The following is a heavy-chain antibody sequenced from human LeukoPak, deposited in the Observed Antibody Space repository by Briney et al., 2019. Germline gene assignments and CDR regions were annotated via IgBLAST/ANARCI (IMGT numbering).Heavy chain of an antibody. CDR3: ARGLYSSSWYSHYYYYYMDV. D-gene: IGHD6-13*01. V-gene: IGHV1-2*02. CDR1: GYTFTGYY. CDR2: INPNSGGT. J-gene: IGHJ6*03. Sequence: RASVKVSCKASGYTFTGYYMHWVRQAPGQGLEWMGWINPNSGGTNYAQKFQGRVTMTRDTSISTAYMELSRLRSDDTAVYYCARGLYSSSWYSHYYYYYMDVWGKGTTVTVSS.